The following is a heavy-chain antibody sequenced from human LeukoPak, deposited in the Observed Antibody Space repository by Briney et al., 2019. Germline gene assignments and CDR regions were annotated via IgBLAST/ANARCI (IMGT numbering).Heavy chain of an antibody. V-gene: IGHV4-30-2*01. D-gene: IGHD2-2*01. Sequence: PSETLSLTCAVSGGSISSGGYSWSWIRQPPGKGLEWIGYIYHSGSTYYNPSLKSRVTISVDRSKNQFSLKLSSVTAADTAVYYRARGDIVVVPAAPRFDPWGQGTLVTVS. CDR1: GGSISSGGYS. CDR2: IYHSGST. J-gene: IGHJ5*02. CDR3: ARGDIVVVPAAPRFDP.